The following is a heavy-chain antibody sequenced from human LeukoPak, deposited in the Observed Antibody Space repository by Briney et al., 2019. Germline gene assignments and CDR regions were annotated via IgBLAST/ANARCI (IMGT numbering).Heavy chain of an antibody. J-gene: IGHJ6*02. V-gene: IGHV4-39*01. D-gene: IGHD6-19*01. CDR3: ARKWVSGWYTDV. CDR2: IYYSGST. CDR1: GGSISSSSYY. Sequence: SETLSLTCTVSGGSISSSSYYWGWIRQPPGKGLEWIGSIYYSGSTYYNPSLKSRVTISVDTSKNQFSLKLSSVTAADTAVYYCARKWVSGWYTDVWGQGTTVTVSS.